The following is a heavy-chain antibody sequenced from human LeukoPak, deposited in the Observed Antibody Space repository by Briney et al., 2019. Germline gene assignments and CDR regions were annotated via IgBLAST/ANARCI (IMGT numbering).Heavy chain of an antibody. CDR2: ISSSGST. J-gene: IGHJ3*02. V-gene: IGHV4-61*02. D-gene: IGHD3-22*01. CDR3: ARGLYSYDSSGAFDI. Sequence: SQTLSLTCTVSGDSISSGDYYWSWIRQPAGKGLEWIGRISSSGSTNYNPSLKSRVTISVDTSKNQFSLKLSSVTAADTAVYFCARGLYSYDSSGAFDIWGQGTMVTVSS. CDR1: GDSISSGDYY.